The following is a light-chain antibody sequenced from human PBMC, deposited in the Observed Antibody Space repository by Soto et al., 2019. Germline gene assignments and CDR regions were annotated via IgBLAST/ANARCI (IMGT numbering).Light chain of an antibody. J-gene: IGLJ1*01. V-gene: IGLV2-14*03. CDR3: SSFTSDRIYV. Sequence: QSVLTQPASVSGSPGQSITISCSGSSSDVGNGYDSVSWYQQHPGKAPKLIIYGVTTRPSGISDRFSASKSGLTASLTISGLQPEDEADYYCSSFTSDRIYVFGPGTKVTVL. CDR2: GVT. CDR1: SSDVGNGYDS.